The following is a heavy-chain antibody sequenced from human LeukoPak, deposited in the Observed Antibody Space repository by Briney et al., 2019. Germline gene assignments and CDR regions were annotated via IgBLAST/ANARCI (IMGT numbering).Heavy chain of an antibody. CDR1: GFTFTSSA. V-gene: IGHV1-58*01. CDR3: AALSSPRYHGDYEGFDY. J-gene: IGHJ4*02. CDR2: IVVGSGHR. Sequence: GASVKVSCKASGFTFTSSAVQWVRQARGQRLEWIGWIVVGSGHRNYAQRFQERVTITRDMPTSTAYMELSGLRSEDTAVYYCAALSSPRYHGDYEGFDYWGQGTLVTVSS. D-gene: IGHD4-17*01.